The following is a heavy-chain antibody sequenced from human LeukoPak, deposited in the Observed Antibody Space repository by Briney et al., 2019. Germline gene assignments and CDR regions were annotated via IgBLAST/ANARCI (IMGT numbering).Heavy chain of an antibody. D-gene: IGHD6-19*01. J-gene: IGHJ4*02. Sequence: GRSLRLSCAASGFTFSSYAMHWVRQAPGKGLEWVAVISYDGSNKYYADSVKGRFTISRDNSKNTLYLQMNSLRAEDTAVYYCAREHSCGWYRRVGPHFDYWGQGTLATVSS. CDR1: GFTFSSYA. V-gene: IGHV3-30*04. CDR2: ISYDGSNK. CDR3: AREHSCGWYRRVGPHFDY.